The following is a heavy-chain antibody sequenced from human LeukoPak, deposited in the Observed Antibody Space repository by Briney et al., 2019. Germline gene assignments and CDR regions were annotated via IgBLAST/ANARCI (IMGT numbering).Heavy chain of an antibody. Sequence: PGGSLRLSCAASGFTFSRHWMSWVRQAPGKGLEWVSYISSSGSTIYYADSVKGRFTISRDNAKNSLFLQMNSLRAEDTAVYYCARGPSSGWYATYYFNFWGQGTLVTVSS. CDR3: ARGPSSGWYATYYFNF. CDR1: GFTFSRHW. CDR2: ISSSGSTI. D-gene: IGHD6-19*01. V-gene: IGHV3-48*03. J-gene: IGHJ4*02.